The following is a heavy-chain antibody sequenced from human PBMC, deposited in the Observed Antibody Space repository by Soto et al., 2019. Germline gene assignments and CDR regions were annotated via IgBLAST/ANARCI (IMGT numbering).Heavy chain of an antibody. J-gene: IGHJ6*02. Sequence: QVQLVQSGAEVKKPGSSVKVSCKTSGVSFNNNGIGWVRQSPGPGLEWMGGVSPPFRTSNYARKFQGRISITADASTGTGHMELRSLTSKDTAQYYCARGLYYGSGSYYPYGMDVGGQGTKVTV. CDR1: GVSFNNNG. V-gene: IGHV1-69*01. D-gene: IGHD3-10*01. CDR2: VSPPFRTS. CDR3: ARGLYYGSGSYYPYGMDV.